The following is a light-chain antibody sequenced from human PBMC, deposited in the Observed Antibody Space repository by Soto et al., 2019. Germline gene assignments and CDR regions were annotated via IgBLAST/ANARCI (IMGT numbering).Light chain of an antibody. CDR1: QILVHSDGIAY. CDR2: KVS. CDR3: MQALQSLT. Sequence: DVVMTQSPLSLPVTLGQPASISCRSNQILVHSDGIAYFSWFQQRPGRSPRRLIYKVSNRDSGVPARFSGSGSGTDFTLKINRVEAEDVGTYYCMQALQSLTFGQGTRLEIK. V-gene: IGKV2-30*02. J-gene: IGKJ5*01.